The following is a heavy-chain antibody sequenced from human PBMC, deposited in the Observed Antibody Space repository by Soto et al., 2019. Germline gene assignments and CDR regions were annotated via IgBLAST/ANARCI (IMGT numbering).Heavy chain of an antibody. CDR3: ARCTPPGYSGSYCGY. V-gene: IGHV1-69*13. CDR2: IIPIFGTA. D-gene: IGHD1-26*01. J-gene: IGHJ4*02. Sequence: ASVKVSCKASGGTFSSYAISWVRQAPGQGLEWMGGIIPIFGTANYAQKFQGRVTITADESTSTAYMELSSLRSEDTAVYYCARCTPPGYSGSYCGYWGQGTLVTVSS. CDR1: GGTFSSYA.